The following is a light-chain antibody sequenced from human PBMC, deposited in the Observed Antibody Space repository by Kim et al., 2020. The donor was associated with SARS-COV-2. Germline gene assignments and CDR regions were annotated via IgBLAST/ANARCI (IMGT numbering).Light chain of an antibody. CDR2: DAS. CDR1: QSIVSC. V-gene: IGKV1-5*01. J-gene: IGKJ2*01. CDR3: QQCYSTSYT. Sequence: DIQMTQSPSTLSASVGDRVTLTCRASQSIVSCLTWYQQKPGKAPELLIYDASSLKSGVPSRFSGSGSGTEFTLTISGLQPDDFATYYCQQCYSTSYTFGQGTKLEI.